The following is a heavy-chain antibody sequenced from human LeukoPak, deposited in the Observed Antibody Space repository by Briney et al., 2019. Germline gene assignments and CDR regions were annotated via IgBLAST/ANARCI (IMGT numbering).Heavy chain of an antibody. J-gene: IGHJ5*02. D-gene: IGHD2-15*01. CDR2: IYTSGST. Sequence: SETLSLTCTVSGGSISSGSYYWSWIRQPAGKGLEWIGRIYTSGSTNYNPSLKSRVTISVDTSKNQFPLKLSSVTAADTAVYYCARNVVVVAANWFDPWGQGTLVTVSS. V-gene: IGHV4-61*02. CDR3: ARNVVVVAANWFDP. CDR1: GGSISSGSYY.